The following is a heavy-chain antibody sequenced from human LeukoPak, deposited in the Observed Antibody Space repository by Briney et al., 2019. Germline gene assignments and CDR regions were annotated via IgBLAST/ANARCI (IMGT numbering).Heavy chain of an antibody. Sequence: SETLSLTCTVSGGSISSSYYYWGWIRQPPGKGLEWIGSIYSSGSTYYNPSLKSRVTISVDRSKNQFSLKLSSVTAADTAVYYCAREGKYYFDYWGQGTLVTVSS. J-gene: IGHJ4*02. CDR3: AREGKYYFDY. CDR1: GGSISSSYYY. V-gene: IGHV4-39*07. CDR2: IYSSGST.